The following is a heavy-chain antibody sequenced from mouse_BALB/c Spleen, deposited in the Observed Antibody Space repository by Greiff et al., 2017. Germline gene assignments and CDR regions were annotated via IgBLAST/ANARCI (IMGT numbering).Heavy chain of an antibody. CDR1: GFTFSSYT. D-gene: IGHD2-3*01. Sequence: EVQLVESGGGLVKPGGSLKLSCAASGFTFSSYTMSWVRQTPEKRLEWVATISSGGSYTYYPDSVKGRFTISRDNAKNTLYLQMSSLKSEDTAMYYCTRVYDSLMDYWGQGTSVTVSS. V-gene: IGHV5-6-4*01. CDR2: ISSGGSYT. CDR3: TRVYDSLMDY. J-gene: IGHJ4*01.